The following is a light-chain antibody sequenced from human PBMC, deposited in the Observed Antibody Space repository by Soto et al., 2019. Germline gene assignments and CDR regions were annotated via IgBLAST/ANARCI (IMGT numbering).Light chain of an antibody. CDR2: DVS. V-gene: IGLV2-14*01. CDR1: SSDVGGYNY. CDR3: SSYTSSSTPVV. J-gene: IGLJ2*01. Sequence: QSALTQPASVSGSPGQSITISCTGTSSDVGGYNYVSWYQQHPGKAPKLMIYDVSNRPSGVSNRFSGSKSGHTASLSISGLHAEDEADYYCSSYTSSSTPVVFGGGTKLTVL.